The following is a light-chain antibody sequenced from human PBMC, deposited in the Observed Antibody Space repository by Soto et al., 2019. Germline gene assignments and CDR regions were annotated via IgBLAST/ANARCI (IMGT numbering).Light chain of an antibody. CDR1: NIGSKS. V-gene: IGLV3-21*02. J-gene: IGLJ3*02. Sequence: SYELTQPPSVSVAPGQTATVTCGGSNIGSKSVHWCQQKPGQAPVLVVHDDSDRPSGIPGRFSGSNSGDTATLTISGVEAGDEADYYCQVWDRSSDHWVFGGGTKVTVL. CDR2: DDS. CDR3: QVWDRSSDHWV.